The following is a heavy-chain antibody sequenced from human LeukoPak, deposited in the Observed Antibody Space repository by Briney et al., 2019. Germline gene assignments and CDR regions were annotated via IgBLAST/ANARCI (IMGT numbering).Heavy chain of an antibody. D-gene: IGHD2-2*01. V-gene: IGHV3-30*04. Sequence: PGGSLRLSCAASGFTFSSYAVHWVRQAPGKGLEWVAVISYDGSIKFYAASVKGRFTISRDNSKNTLYLQMNSPRAEDTAVYYCARGYCSTISCHLDYWGQGTLVTVSS. CDR3: ARGYCSTISCHLDY. J-gene: IGHJ4*02. CDR1: GFTFSSYA. CDR2: ISYDGSIK.